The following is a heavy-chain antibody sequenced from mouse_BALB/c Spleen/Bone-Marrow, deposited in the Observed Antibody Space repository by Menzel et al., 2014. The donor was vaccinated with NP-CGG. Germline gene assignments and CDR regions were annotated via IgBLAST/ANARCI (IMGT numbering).Heavy chain of an antibody. J-gene: IGHJ3*01. D-gene: IGHD4-1*01. CDR1: GYTFTNYW. Sequence: QVQLQQSRAELAKPGASAKMSCKASGYTFTNYWMHWVKQRPGQGLEWIGCIDPNTYYTRYNQKFKDKATLTADKSSSTAYLQLSSLTSEDSAVYYCARYWDAYWGQGTLVTVSA. CDR3: ARYWDAY. CDR2: IDPNTYYT. V-gene: IGHV1-7*01.